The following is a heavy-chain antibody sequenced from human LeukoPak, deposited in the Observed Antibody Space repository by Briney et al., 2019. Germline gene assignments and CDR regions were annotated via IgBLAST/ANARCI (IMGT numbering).Heavy chain of an antibody. V-gene: IGHV3-74*01. CDR3: VSFYETY. Sequence: GGSLRLSCAASGNYWMHWVRQAPGRGLVWVSHINSDGSWTTYVDSVKGRFTISKDNAKNMVYLQMNNLRAEDTAVYYCVSFYETYWGRGTLVTVSS. D-gene: IGHD2-2*01. J-gene: IGHJ4*02. CDR1: GNYW. CDR2: INSDGSWT.